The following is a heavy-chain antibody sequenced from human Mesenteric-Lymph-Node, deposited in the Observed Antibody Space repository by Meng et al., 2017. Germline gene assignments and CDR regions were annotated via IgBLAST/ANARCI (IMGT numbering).Heavy chain of an antibody. CDR2: IYYNGNT. CDR1: GGSSSGYY. D-gene: IGHD6-19*01. CDR3: ARVGQWLPIDY. Sequence: QVQLPQSGPGLVKPSATLSLTCTVSGGSSSGYYWSWIRQPPGKGLEWLAYIYYNGNTKYNPSLTSRVTISLDTSKNQFSLKLSSVTAADTAVYYCARVGQWLPIDYWGQGTLVTVSS. J-gene: IGHJ4*02. V-gene: IGHV4-59*01.